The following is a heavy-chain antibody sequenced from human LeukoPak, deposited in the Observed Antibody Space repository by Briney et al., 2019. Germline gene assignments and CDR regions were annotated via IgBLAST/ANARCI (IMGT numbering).Heavy chain of an antibody. V-gene: IGHV1-69*05. CDR2: IIPIFGTA. Sequence: ASVKVSCKASGGTFSSYAISWVRQAPGQGLEWMGGIIPIFGTANYAQKFQGRVTITTDESTSTAYMELSSLRSEDTAVYYCASSTRDYYDSSGYYSSPHYFDYWGQGTLVTVSS. CDR1: GGTFSSYA. CDR3: ASSTRDYYDSSGYYSSPHYFDY. D-gene: IGHD3-22*01. J-gene: IGHJ4*02.